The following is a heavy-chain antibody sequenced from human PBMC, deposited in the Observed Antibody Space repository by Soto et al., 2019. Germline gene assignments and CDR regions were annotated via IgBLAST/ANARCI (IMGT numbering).Heavy chain of an antibody. CDR3: ARGTAIAVAGGSWFDP. CDR1: GYTFTSYG. CDR2: ISAYNGNT. J-gene: IGHJ5*02. D-gene: IGHD6-19*01. V-gene: IGHV1-18*01. Sequence: QVQLVQSGAEVKKPGASVKVSCKASGYTFTSYGISWVRQAPGQGLEWMGWISAYNGNTNYAQKLQGRVTMTTDTSTSTAYRELRSLRSDDTAVYYCARGTAIAVAGGSWFDPWGQGSLVTVSS.